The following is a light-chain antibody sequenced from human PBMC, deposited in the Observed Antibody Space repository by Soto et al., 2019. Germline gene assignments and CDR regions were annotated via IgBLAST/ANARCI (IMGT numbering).Light chain of an antibody. CDR3: QQYNSYWT. CDR1: QSISSW. Sequence: DIQMTQSPSTLSASVGDRVTITCRASQSISSWLAWYQQKPGKDPNLLIYDASTLESGVQSRFSGRGSGTEFTLTISSLQPDDLATYYCQQYNSYWTFGQGTKVDI. V-gene: IGKV1-5*01. CDR2: DAS. J-gene: IGKJ1*01.